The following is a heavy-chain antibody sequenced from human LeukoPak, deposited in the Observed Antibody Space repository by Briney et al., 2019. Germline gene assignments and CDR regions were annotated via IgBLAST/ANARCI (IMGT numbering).Heavy chain of an antibody. Sequence: KPGGSLRLSCAASGFTFGSYSMNWVRQAPGKGLEWVSSISSSSSYIYYADSVKGRFTISRDNAKNSLYLQMNSLRAEDTAVYYCARGSGYSSIRRAFDIWGQGTMVTVSS. D-gene: IGHD6-13*01. CDR1: GFTFGSYS. V-gene: IGHV3-21*01. J-gene: IGHJ3*02. CDR3: ARGSGYSSIRRAFDI. CDR2: ISSSSSYI.